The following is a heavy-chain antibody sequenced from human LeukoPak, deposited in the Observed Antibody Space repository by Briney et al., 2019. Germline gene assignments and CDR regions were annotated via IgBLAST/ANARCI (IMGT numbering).Heavy chain of an antibody. CDR2: IKSDGSST. J-gene: IGHJ4*02. V-gene: IGHV3-74*01. CDR3: ARGGRYAYFLDY. Sequence: SGGSLRLSCAASGFTFSSYSMNWVRQGPGKGLVWVSRIKSDGSSTSYAESVKGRFTISRDNAKNTVYVHMNSLRDEDTAVYYCARGGRYAYFLDYWGQGTLVTVSS. CDR1: GFTFSSYS. D-gene: IGHD3-16*01.